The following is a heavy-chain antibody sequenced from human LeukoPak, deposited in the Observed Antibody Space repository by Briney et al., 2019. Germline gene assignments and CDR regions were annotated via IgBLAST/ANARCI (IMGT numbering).Heavy chain of an antibody. CDR3: ARDHGSGGSGGAFDI. D-gene: IGHD2-15*01. CDR2: IYYSGST. CDR1: GGSISSGSYY. J-gene: IGHJ3*02. V-gene: IGHV4-39*07. Sequence: PSETLSLTCTVSGGSISSGSYYWSWIRQPPGKGLEWIGSIYYSGSTYYNPSLKSRVTISVDTSKNQFSLKLSSVTAADTAVYYCARDHGSGGSGGAFDIWGQGTMVTVSS.